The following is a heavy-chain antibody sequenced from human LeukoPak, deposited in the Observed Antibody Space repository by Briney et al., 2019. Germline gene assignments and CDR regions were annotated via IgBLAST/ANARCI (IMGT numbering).Heavy chain of an antibody. V-gene: IGHV3-48*01. Sequence: GGSLRLSCAASGFTFSSYSMNWVRQAPGKGLEWVSYISSSRSNIYYADSVKGRFTISRDNAKNSLYLQMNSLRSEDTAVDYCARADLPEKYSSVWDPVDYWGQGTLVTVSS. D-gene: IGHD6-19*01. J-gene: IGHJ4*02. CDR2: ISSSRSNI. CDR3: ARADLPEKYSSVWDPVDY. CDR1: GFTFSSYS.